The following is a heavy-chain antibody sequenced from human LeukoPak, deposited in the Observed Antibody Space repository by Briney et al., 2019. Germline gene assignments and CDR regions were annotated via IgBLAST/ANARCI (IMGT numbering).Heavy chain of an antibody. Sequence: ASVKVSCKASGYTFTGYYMHWVRQAPGQGLEWMGWINPNSGGTNYAQKFQGRVTMTRDTSISTAYMELSRLRSDDTAVYYCARASSIVAHPTFDYWGQGTLVTVSS. J-gene: IGHJ4*02. CDR3: ARASSIVAHPTFDY. CDR1: GYTFTGYY. D-gene: IGHD5-12*01. CDR2: INPNSGGT. V-gene: IGHV1-2*02.